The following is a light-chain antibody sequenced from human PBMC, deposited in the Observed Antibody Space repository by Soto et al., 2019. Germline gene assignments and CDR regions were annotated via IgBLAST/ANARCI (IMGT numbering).Light chain of an antibody. V-gene: IGKV3-20*01. J-gene: IGKJ1*01. CDR1: QSIGNF. Sequence: EIVLPQSPAILSLSPGESATLSCRASQSIGNFLAWYQQKPGQPPRLLIYGAFSRATGIPDRFSGSGSGTDFTLTISRLEPEEFAVYYCQRYGSSPVTVGQGTKVDIK. CDR3: QRYGSSPVT. CDR2: GAF.